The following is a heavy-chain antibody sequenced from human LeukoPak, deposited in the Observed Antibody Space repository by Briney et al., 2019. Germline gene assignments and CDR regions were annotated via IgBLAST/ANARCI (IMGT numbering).Heavy chain of an antibody. CDR3: AKDRSTYYYDSSGYSDY. CDR2: INHSGST. J-gene: IGHJ4*02. Sequence: PSETLSLTCAVYGGSFSGYYWSWIRQPPGKGLEWIGEINHSGSTNYNPSLKSRVTISVDTSKNQFSLKLSSVTAADTAVYYCAKDRSTYYYDSSGYSDYWGQGTLVTVSS. V-gene: IGHV4-34*01. CDR1: GGSFSGYY. D-gene: IGHD3-22*01.